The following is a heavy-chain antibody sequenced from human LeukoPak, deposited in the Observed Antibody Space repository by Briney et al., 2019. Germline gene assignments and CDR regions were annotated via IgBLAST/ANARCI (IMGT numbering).Heavy chain of an antibody. CDR1: GYTFTGYY. CDR2: INPNSGGT. Sequence: GASVKVSCKASGYTFTGYYMHWVRQAPGQGLEWMGWINPNSGGTNYAQKFQGRVTMTRDTSISTAYMELSRLRSDDTAVYYCARAPTGIAAAGNPYYYYYYMDVWGKGTTVTVSS. D-gene: IGHD6-13*01. J-gene: IGHJ6*03. V-gene: IGHV1-2*02. CDR3: ARAPTGIAAAGNPYYYYYYMDV.